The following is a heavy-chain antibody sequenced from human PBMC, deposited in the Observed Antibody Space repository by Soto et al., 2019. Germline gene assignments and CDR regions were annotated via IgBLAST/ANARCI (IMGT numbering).Heavy chain of an antibody. CDR1: GFTFSSYA. J-gene: IGHJ4*02. CDR3: AKDAGDYIWGSYRFDY. V-gene: IGHV3-23*01. CDR2: ISGSGGST. Sequence: PGGSLRLSCAASGFTFSSYAMSWVRQAPGKGLEWVSAISGSGGSTYYADSVKGRFTISRDNSKNTLYLQMNSLRAEDTAVYYCAKDAGDYIWGSYRFDYWGQGTLVTVSS. D-gene: IGHD3-16*02.